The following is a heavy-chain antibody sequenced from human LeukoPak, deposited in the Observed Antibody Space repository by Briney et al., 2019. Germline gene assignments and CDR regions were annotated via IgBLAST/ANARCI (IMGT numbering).Heavy chain of an antibody. V-gene: IGHV3-11*04. CDR1: GFTFSDYF. D-gene: IGHD4-23*01. CDR2: SSSSGSTI. CDR3: ARDTGVGYFDY. Sequence: GGSLRLSCAASGFTFSDYFMSWIRQAPGKGLEWVSYSSSSGSTINYADSVKGRFTISRDNAKNSLYLQKNSLRAEDTAVYYCARDTGVGYFDYWGQGTLVTVSS. J-gene: IGHJ4*02.